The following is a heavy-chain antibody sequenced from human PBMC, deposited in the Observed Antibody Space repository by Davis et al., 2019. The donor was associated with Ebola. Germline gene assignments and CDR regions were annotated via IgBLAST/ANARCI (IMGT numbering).Heavy chain of an antibody. J-gene: IGHJ5*02. V-gene: IGHV1-2*02. CDR1: GYTFTGYY. Sequence: ASVKVSCKASGYTFTGYYMHWVRQAPGQGLEWMGWINPNSGGTNYAQKFQGRVTMTRDTSTSTVYMELSSLRSEDTAVYYCARDLVVGAFDPWGQGTLVTVSS. CDR3: ARDLVVGAFDP. D-gene: IGHD2-15*01. CDR2: INPNSGGT.